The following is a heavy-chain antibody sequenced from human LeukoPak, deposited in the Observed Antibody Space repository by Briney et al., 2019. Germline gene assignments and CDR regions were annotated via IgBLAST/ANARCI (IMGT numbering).Heavy chain of an antibody. J-gene: IGHJ4*02. CDR1: GFTFSSYS. CDR3: TRVGYIDEGIDY. D-gene: IGHD5-24*01. V-gene: IGHV3-23*01. Sequence: PGGSLRLSCAASGFTFSSYSMNWVRQAPGKGLEWVSAISAGGGSTHYADSVKGRFTISRDNSKNTLFLQMNSLRAEDTAIYYCTRVGYIDEGIDYWGQGTLVTVSS. CDR2: ISAGGGST.